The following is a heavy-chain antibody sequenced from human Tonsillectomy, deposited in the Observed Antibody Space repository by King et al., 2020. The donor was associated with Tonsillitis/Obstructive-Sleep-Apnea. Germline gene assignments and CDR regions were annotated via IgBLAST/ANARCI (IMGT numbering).Heavy chain of an antibody. Sequence: VQLVESGAEVKKPGESLKISCKGSGYSFTSYWIGRVRQMPGKGLEWMGIIYPGDSDTRYSPSFQGQVTISADKSINTAYLQWSSLKASDTAMYYCARHPENYGNWFDPWGQGTLVTVSS. CDR3: ARHPENYGNWFDP. V-gene: IGHV5-51*01. D-gene: IGHD1-7*01. CDR2: IYPGDSDT. J-gene: IGHJ5*02. CDR1: GYSFTSYW.